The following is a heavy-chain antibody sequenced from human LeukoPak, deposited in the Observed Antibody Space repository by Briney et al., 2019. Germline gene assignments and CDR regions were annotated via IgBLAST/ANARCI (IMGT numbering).Heavy chain of an antibody. V-gene: IGHV3-7*03. CDR3: AKEGRSLQTY. CDR2: IKEDGTET. CDR1: GFIFSSNW. D-gene: IGHD5-24*01. J-gene: IGHJ4*02. Sequence: AGGSLRLSCAASGFIFSSNWMSWVRLAPGKGLEWVANIKEDGTETYYVDSVKGRFTISRDNAKNSLYLQMISLRVEDTAVYYCAKEGRSLQTYWGQGTLVTVSS.